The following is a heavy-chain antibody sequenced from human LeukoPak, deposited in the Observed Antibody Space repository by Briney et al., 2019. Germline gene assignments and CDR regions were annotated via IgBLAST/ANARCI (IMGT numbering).Heavy chain of an antibody. V-gene: IGHV3-23*01. J-gene: IGHJ4*02. CDR3: ARQTGDSRDY. CDR1: GFTFSSYA. CDR2: ISGSGGST. D-gene: IGHD7-27*01. Sequence: GGSLRLSCAASGFTFSSYAMSWVRQAPGKGLEWVSAISGSGGSTYYADSVKGRFTISRDNAKNSLYLQMNSLRAEDTAVYYCARQTGDSRDYWGQGTLVTVSS.